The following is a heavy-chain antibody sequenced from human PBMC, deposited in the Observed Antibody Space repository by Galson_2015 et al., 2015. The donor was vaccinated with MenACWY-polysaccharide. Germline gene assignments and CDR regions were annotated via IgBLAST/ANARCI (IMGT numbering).Heavy chain of an antibody. Sequence: SLRLSCAASGITASGNTFSGSGMHWVRQAPGKGLEWLAVIQYDGSNKVYADSVKGRFSISRDNSKNTLYLEMKSLRADDTAVYCCAREGSRIVFHAFDFWGQGTMVTVSS. D-gene: IGHD2-21*01. J-gene: IGHJ3*01. V-gene: IGHV3-33*01. CDR1: GITASGNTFSGSG. CDR2: IQYDGSNK. CDR3: AREGSRIVFHAFDF.